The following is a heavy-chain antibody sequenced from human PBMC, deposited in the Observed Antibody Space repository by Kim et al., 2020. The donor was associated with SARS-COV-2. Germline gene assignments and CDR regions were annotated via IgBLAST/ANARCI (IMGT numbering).Heavy chain of an antibody. CDR3: ARESYYGSGSYYNVYFDY. V-gene: IGHV1-8*01. D-gene: IGHD3-10*01. CDR2: MNPNSGNT. CDR1: GYTFTSYD. J-gene: IGHJ4*02. Sequence: ASVKVSCKASGYTFTSYDINWVRQATGQGLEWMGWMNPNSGNTGYAQKFQGRVTMTRNTSISTAYMELSSLRSEDTAVYYCARESYYGSGSYYNVYFDYWGQGTLVTVSS.